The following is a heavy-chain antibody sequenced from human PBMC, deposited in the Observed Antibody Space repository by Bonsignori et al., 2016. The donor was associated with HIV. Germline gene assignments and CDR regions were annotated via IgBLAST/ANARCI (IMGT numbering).Heavy chain of an antibody. V-gene: IGHV1-18*04. CDR2: TSAHNGDI. CDR1: GYTFKGHG. D-gene: IGHD3-16*01. CDR3: VRDRHQRSFVYYYSGLDV. Sequence: QAHLEQSGPQLKTPGDSVKVSCKASGYTFKGHGISWVRQAPGQGLEWMGWTSAHNGDIYYSPKFEARIILTADTTRDTAHMELRSLTYDDTAVYFCVRDRHQRSFVYYYSGLDVWGQGTSVTVS. J-gene: IGHJ6*02.